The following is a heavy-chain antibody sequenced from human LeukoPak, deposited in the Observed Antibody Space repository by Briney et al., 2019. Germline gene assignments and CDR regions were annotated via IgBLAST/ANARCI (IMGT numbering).Heavy chain of an antibody. CDR1: GPSLSELS. D-gene: IGHD1-26*01. CDR3: ATETPPSGAYSVHFDP. CDR2: FDFEDGET. Sequence: ASVKVSCKVSGPSLSELSIHWVRQAPGKGLGWVGGFDFEDGETLFAPKFRGRLTVTEDTSTDTTYMELSSLAYDDTAGYYCATETPPSGAYSVHFDPWGQGTLVTVSS. J-gene: IGHJ5*02. V-gene: IGHV1-24*01.